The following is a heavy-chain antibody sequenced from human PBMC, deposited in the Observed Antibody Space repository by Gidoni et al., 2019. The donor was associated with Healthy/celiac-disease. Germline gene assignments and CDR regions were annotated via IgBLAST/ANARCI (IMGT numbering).Heavy chain of an antibody. CDR2: ISWNSGSI. CDR1: GFTFDDYA. J-gene: IGHJ3*02. V-gene: IGHV3-9*01. CDR3: ANLAAAATPSDAFDI. D-gene: IGHD6-13*01. Sequence: EVQLVESGGDLVQPGRSLRLSCAASGFTFDDYAMHWVRQAPGKGLEWVSGISWNSGSIGYADSVEGRFTISRDNAKNSLYLQMNSLRAEDTALYYCANLAAAATPSDAFDIWGQGTMVTVSS.